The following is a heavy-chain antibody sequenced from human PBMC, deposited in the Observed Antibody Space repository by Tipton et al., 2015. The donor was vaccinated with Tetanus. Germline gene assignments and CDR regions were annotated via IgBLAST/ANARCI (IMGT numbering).Heavy chain of an antibody. CDR3: AKTALYYFDASGTAY. D-gene: IGHD2-8*01. V-gene: IGHV3-23*01. CDR1: GFTFSNYA. J-gene: IGHJ4*02. CDR2: IRGTGRTT. Sequence: SLRLSCAASGFTFSNYAMSWVRQATGKGLEWVSAIRGTGRTTYYIDSVKGRFTISRDNTKNTVYLQMNSLIVEDTALYYWAKTALYYFDASGTAYWGQGTLVTVSS.